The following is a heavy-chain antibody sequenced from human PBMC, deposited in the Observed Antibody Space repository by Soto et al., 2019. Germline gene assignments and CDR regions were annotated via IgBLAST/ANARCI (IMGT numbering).Heavy chain of an antibody. D-gene: IGHD3-3*01. CDR3: AKDTITIFGVGGPSDD. V-gene: IGHV1-18*01. J-gene: IGHJ4*02. CDR1: GYTFTSYG. Sequence: ASVKVSCKASGYTFTSYGISWVRQAPGQGLEWMGWISAYNGNTNYAQKLQGRVTMTTDTSTSTAYMELRSLRSDDTAVYYCAKDTITIFGVGGPSDDWGQGTLVTVSS. CDR2: ISAYNGNT.